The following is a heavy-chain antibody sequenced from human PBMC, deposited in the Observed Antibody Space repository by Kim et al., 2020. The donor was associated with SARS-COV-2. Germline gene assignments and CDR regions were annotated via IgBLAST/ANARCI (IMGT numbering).Heavy chain of an antibody. Sequence: SETLSLTCAVYGGSFSGYYWSWIRQPPGKGLEWIGEINHSGSTNYNPSLKSRVTISVDTSKNQFSLKLSSVTAADTAVYYCARGDSGWYFSGYYYYGMDVWGQGTTVTVSS. J-gene: IGHJ6*02. CDR1: GGSFSGYY. CDR3: ARGDSGWYFSGYYYYGMDV. CDR2: INHSGST. D-gene: IGHD6-19*01. V-gene: IGHV4-34*01.